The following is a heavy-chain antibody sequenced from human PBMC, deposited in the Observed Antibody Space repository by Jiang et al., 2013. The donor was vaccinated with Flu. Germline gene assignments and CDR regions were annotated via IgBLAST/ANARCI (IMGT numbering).Heavy chain of an antibody. V-gene: IGHV1-69*04. CDR2: IFPFLGIT. CDR1: GGTFSSYA. CDR3: ARDTRGLYFDY. J-gene: IGHJ4*01. D-gene: IGHD1-26*01. Sequence: QSGAEVKKPGSSVKVSCKSSGGTFSSYAITWVRQAPGQGLEWMGRIFPFLGITNYAQKFQGRVSITADTSTSTAYMELSGLKSEDTAMFYCARDTRGLYFDYWG.